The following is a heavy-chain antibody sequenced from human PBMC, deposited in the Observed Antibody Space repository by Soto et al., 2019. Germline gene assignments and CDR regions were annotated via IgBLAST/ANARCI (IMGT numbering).Heavy chain of an antibody. D-gene: IGHD2-15*01. CDR1: GFTFSSYW. J-gene: IGHJ6*03. V-gene: IGHV3-7*01. CDR2: IKQDGSEK. Sequence: GGSLRLSCAASGFTFSSYWMSWVRQAPGKGLEWVANIKQDGSEKYYVDSVKGRFTISRDNAKNSLYLQMNSLRAEDMAVYYCARVVARSYYYYMDVWGKGTTVTVSS. CDR3: ARVVARSYYYYMDV.